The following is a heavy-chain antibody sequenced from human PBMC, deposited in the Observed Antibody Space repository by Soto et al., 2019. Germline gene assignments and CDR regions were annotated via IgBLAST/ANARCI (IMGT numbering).Heavy chain of an antibody. CDR1: GGSISSYY. CDR2: IYYSGST. CDR3: ASLIVGATRFNWFDP. Sequence: SETLSLTCTVSGGSISSYYWSWIRQPPGKGLEWIGYIYYSGSTNYNPSLKSRVTISVDTSKNQFSLKLSSVTAADTAVYYCASLIVGATRFNWFDPWGQGTLVTVSS. J-gene: IGHJ5*02. D-gene: IGHD1-26*01. V-gene: IGHV4-59*01.